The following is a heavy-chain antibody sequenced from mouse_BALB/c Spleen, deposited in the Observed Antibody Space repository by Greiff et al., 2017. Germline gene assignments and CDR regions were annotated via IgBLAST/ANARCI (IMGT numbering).Heavy chain of an antibody. J-gene: IGHJ3*01. V-gene: IGHV5-6-2*01. CDR1: GFTLSSYY. CDR3: ARHLYGKEAWFAY. D-gene: IGHD2-1*01. Sequence: EVQLVESGGGLVKLGGSLKLSCAASGFTLSSYYMSWVRQTPEKRLELVAAINSNGGSTYYPDTVKGRFTISRDNAKNTLYLQMSSLKSEDTALYYCARHLYGKEAWFAYWGQGTLVTVSA. CDR2: INSNGGST.